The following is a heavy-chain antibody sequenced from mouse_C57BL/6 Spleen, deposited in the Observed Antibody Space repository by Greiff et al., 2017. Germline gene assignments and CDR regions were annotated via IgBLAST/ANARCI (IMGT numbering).Heavy chain of an antibody. CDR3: AKSTVVARWYFDV. D-gene: IGHD1-1*01. V-gene: IGHV1-69*01. CDR1: GYTFTSYW. Sequence: QVQLQQPGAELVMPGASVKLSCKASGYTFTSYWMHWVKQRPGQGLEWIGEIDPSDSYTNYNQKFKGKSTLTVDKSSSTAYMQLRSLTSEDSAVYYGAKSTVVARWYFDVWGTGTTVTVSS. CDR2: IDPSDSYT. J-gene: IGHJ1*03.